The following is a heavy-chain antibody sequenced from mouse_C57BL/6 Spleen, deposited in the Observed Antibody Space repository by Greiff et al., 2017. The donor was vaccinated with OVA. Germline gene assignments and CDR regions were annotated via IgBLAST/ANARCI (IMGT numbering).Heavy chain of an antibody. CDR3: ARSGYYYGSSDYYAMDY. V-gene: IGHV1-53*01. CDR2: INPSNGGT. Sequence: VQLQQPGTELVKPGASVKLSCKASGYTFTSYWMHWVKQRPGQGLEWIGNINPSNGGTNYNEKFKSKATLTVDKSSSTAYMQLSSLTSEDSAVYYCARSGYYYGSSDYYAMDYWGQGTSVTVSS. CDR1: GYTFTSYW. D-gene: IGHD1-1*01. J-gene: IGHJ4*01.